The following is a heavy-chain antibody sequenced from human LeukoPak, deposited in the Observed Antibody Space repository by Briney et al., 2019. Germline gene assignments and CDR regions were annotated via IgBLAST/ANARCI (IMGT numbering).Heavy chain of an antibody. CDR2: IYNSGGT. Sequence: GGSLRLSCAASGFTVRSNYMNWVRQAPGKGLEWVSIIYNSGGTNYADSVKGRFTISRDNSKNTVYLQMNSLRAEDTALYYCARDAKGAFDIWGHGTMVTVSS. CDR1: GFTVRSNY. J-gene: IGHJ3*02. CDR3: ARDAKGAFDI. V-gene: IGHV3-53*01.